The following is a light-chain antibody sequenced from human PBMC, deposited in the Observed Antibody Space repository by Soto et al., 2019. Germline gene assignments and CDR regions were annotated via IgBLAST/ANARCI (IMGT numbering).Light chain of an antibody. CDR1: SSNIGSSY. V-gene: IGLV1-47*01. J-gene: IGLJ2*01. CDR3: AAWDDSLRGVV. Sequence: QSVLTQPPSASGTPGQRVTISCSGSSSNIGSSYVYWYQQLPGTAPKLLIYRNNQRPSGVPDRLSGSKSGTSASLAISGLRSEDEAAYYCAAWDDSLRGVVFGGGTKVTVL. CDR2: RNN.